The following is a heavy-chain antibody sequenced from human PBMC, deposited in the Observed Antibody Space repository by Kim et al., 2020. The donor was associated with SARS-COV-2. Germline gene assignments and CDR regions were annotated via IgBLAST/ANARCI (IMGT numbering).Heavy chain of an antibody. V-gene: IGHV1-46*01. J-gene: IGHJ5*02. CDR2: INPSDVTT. Sequence: ASVKVSCEPSGNTSTSYYIHWVRQAPGQGLEWMGVINPSDVTTSYSQKFQGRVAMTRDTSTGTVYMELSSLRSEDTALYYCAREASGSYWFGPWGQGTLVTVSS. D-gene: IGHD1-26*01. CDR3: AREASGSYWFGP. CDR1: GNTSTSYY.